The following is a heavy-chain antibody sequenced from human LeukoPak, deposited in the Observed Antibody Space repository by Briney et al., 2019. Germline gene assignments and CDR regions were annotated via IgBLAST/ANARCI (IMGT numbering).Heavy chain of an antibody. J-gene: IGHJ4*02. D-gene: IGHD1-26*01. CDR3: ARGGIQWEPYY. CDR2: IYQSGNT. V-gene: IGHV4-30-2*01. Sequence: PSETLSLTCAVSGGSISSGGYSWSWIRQPPGKGLEWIGYIYQSGNTYSNPSLKSRVTISVDRSKNQFSLKLSSVTAADTAVYYCARGGIQWEPYYWGQGTLVTVSS. CDR1: GGSISSGGYS.